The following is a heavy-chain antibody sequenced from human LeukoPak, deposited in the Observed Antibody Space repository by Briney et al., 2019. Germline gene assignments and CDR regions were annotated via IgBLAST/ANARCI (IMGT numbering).Heavy chain of an antibody. Sequence: GRSLRLSCAASGFTFSSYGMHWVRQAPGKGLEWVSYISSSGSTIYYADSVKGRFTISRDNAKNSLYLQMNSLRAEDTAVYYCARSTYYYYGMDVWGQGTTVTVSS. D-gene: IGHD2/OR15-2a*01. CDR1: GFTFSSYG. CDR2: ISSSGSTI. J-gene: IGHJ6*02. CDR3: ARSTYYYYGMDV. V-gene: IGHV3-48*04.